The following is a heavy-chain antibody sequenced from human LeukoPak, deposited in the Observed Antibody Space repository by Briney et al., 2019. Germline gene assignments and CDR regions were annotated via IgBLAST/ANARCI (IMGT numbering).Heavy chain of an antibody. CDR2: IGAAGDP. CDR3: ARALSSGWYVFDY. CDR1: GFTFSSYD. Sequence: PGGSLRLSCAASGFTFSSYDMHWVRQRTGKGLEWVSAIGAAGDPYYPGSVKGRFTISRENAKNSLYLQMNSLRAGDTAVYYCARALSSGWYVFDYWGQGTLVTVSS. D-gene: IGHD6-19*01. J-gene: IGHJ4*02. V-gene: IGHV3-13*05.